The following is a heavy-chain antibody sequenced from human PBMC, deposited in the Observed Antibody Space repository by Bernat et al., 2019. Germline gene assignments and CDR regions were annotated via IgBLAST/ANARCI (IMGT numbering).Heavy chain of an antibody. CDR1: GFTFSSFA. V-gene: IGHV3-23*04. CDR2: ISGSDGGT. J-gene: IGHJ4*02. D-gene: IGHD4-17*01. CDR3: AKDTPISDYPLGYFDY. Sequence: EVQLVESGGGLVQPGGSLRLSCAASGFTFSSFAMTWVRQAPGKGLEWVSVISGSDGGTDSADSVKGRFTISRDNSENTLYLKMNSLRAEDTAVYYCAKDTPISDYPLGYFDYWGQGTLVTVSS.